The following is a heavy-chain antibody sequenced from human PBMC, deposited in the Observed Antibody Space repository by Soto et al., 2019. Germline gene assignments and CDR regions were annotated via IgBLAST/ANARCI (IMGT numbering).Heavy chain of an antibody. CDR2: IIPILGIA. V-gene: IGHV1-69*04. CDR1: GCTFSSYA. Sequence: ASVKVSCKASGCTFSSYAISWVRQAPGQGLEWMGRIIPILGIANYAQKFQGRVTITADKSTCTAYMELSSLRSEDTLVDYCAEVDWYSNSSVSYCYDGMDVWGQGTTVTVSS. D-gene: IGHD6-6*01. J-gene: IGHJ6*02. CDR3: AEVDWYSNSSVSYCYDGMDV.